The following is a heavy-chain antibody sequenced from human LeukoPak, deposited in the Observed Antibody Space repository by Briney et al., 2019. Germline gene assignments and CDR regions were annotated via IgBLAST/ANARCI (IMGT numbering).Heavy chain of an antibody. CDR3: ARLRRGSSSWYYYYYMDV. J-gene: IGHJ6*03. D-gene: IGHD6-13*01. Sequence: SEILSLTCAVYGGSFSGYYWSWIRQPPGKGLEWIGEINHSGSTNYNPSLKSRVTISVDTSKNQFSLKLSSVTAADTAVYYCARLRRGSSSWYYYYYMDVWGKGTTVTISS. V-gene: IGHV4-34*01. CDR1: GGSFSGYY. CDR2: INHSGST.